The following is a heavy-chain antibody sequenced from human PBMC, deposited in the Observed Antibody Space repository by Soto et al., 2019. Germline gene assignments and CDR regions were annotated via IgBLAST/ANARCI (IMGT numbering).Heavy chain of an antibody. J-gene: IGHJ4*02. CDR3: TRDSLPYYYASGSYFFDY. Sequence: SGGSLRLSCTASGFTFGDYAMSWFRQAPGKGLEWVGFIRSKAYGGTTEYAASVKGRFTISRDDSKSIAYLQMNSLKTEDTAVYYCTRDSLPYYYASGSYFFDYWGQGTLVTVSS. CDR2: IRSKAYGGTT. CDR1: GFTFGDYA. D-gene: IGHD3-10*01. V-gene: IGHV3-49*03.